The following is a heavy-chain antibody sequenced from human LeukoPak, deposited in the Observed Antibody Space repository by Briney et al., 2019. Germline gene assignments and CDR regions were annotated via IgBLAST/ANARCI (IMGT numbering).Heavy chain of an antibody. D-gene: IGHD4-23*01. CDR1: GYSISSGYY. J-gene: IGHJ4*02. CDR3: ARGGDDYGGNPFDY. CDR2: IYHSGST. Sequence: SETLSLTCTVSGYSISSGYYWGWIRQPPGKGLEWIGYIYHSGSTYYNPSLKSRVTISVDRSKNQFSLKLSSVTAADTAVYYCARGGDDYGGNPFDYWGQGTLVTVSS. V-gene: IGHV4-38-2*02.